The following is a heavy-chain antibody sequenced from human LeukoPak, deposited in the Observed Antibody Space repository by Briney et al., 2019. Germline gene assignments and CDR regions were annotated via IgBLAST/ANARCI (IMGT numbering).Heavy chain of an antibody. Sequence: SVKVSCKASGGTFSSYAISWVRQAPGQGLEWMGRIIPIFGTANYAQKFQGRVTITTDESTSTAYMELSSLRSEDTAVYYCASGDHDGHTFDYWGQGTLVTVSS. J-gene: IGHJ4*02. V-gene: IGHV1-69*05. D-gene: IGHD4-17*01. CDR2: IIPIFGTA. CDR1: GGTFSSYA. CDR3: ASGDHDGHTFDY.